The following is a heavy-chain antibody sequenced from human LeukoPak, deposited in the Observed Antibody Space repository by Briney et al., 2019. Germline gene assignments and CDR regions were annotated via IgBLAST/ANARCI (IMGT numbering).Heavy chain of an antibody. CDR3: ARDPPMVYGRWDASDI. Sequence: GASVKVSCKASGYTFTSYGISWVRQAPGQGLEWMGWISAYNGNTNYAQKLQGRVTMTTDTSTSTAYMELRSLRSDDTAVYYCARDPPMVYGRWDASDIWGQGTMVTVSS. CDR1: GYTFTSYG. J-gene: IGHJ3*02. CDR2: ISAYNGNT. D-gene: IGHD2-8*01. V-gene: IGHV1-18*01.